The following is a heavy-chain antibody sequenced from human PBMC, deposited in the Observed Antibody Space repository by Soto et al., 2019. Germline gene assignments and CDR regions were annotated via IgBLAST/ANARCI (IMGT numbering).Heavy chain of an antibody. Sequence: VGSLRLSCAASGFTFSSYGMHWFRQAPGKGLEWVAVISYDGSNKYYADSVKGRFTISRDNSKNTLYLQMNSLRAEDTAVYYCAKTTSMVRGPYYYYYYGMDVWGQGTTVTVSS. CDR3: AKTTSMVRGPYYYYYYGMDV. CDR2: ISYDGSNK. J-gene: IGHJ6*02. D-gene: IGHD3-10*01. V-gene: IGHV3-30*18. CDR1: GFTFSSYG.